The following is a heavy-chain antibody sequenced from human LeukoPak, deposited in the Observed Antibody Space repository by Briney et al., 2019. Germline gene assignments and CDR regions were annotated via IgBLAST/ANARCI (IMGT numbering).Heavy chain of an antibody. Sequence: GGSLRLSCAASGFTFSSYGMHWVRQAPGKGLEWVAVIWYDGSNKYYADSVKGRFTISRDNSKNTLYLQMNSLRAEDAAVYYCARDGPGYCSSTSCPYLGMDVWGQGTTVTVSS. D-gene: IGHD2-2*01. V-gene: IGHV3-33*01. CDR2: IWYDGSNK. J-gene: IGHJ6*02. CDR3: ARDGPGYCSSTSCPYLGMDV. CDR1: GFTFSSYG.